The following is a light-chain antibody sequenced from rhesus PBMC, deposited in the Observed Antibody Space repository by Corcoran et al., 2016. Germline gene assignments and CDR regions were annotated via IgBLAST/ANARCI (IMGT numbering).Light chain of an antibody. CDR2: KAS. Sequence: DIQMTQSPSSLSASVGDTVTITCRASQSISSWLDWYQQKPGKAPKLLIYKASSLQSGVPSRFSGSGSGTDFTLTISSLQPEDFATYYCLQYSSSPLTFGGGTKVGLK. V-gene: IGKV1-22*01. CDR3: LQYSSSPLT. J-gene: IGKJ4*01. CDR1: QSISSW.